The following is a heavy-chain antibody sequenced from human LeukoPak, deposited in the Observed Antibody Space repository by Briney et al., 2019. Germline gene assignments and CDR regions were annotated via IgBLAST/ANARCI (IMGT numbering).Heavy chain of an antibody. CDR1: GFTFSSYS. D-gene: IGHD3-9*01. CDR2: ISSSSSYI. Sequence: GGSLRLSCAASGFTFSSYSMNWVRQAPGKGLEWVSSISSSSSYIYYADSVKGRFTISRDNAKNSLYLQMNSLRAEDTAVYYCARDVDILTGYGMDVWGQGTTVTVSS. CDR3: ARDVDILTGYGMDV. V-gene: IGHV3-21*01. J-gene: IGHJ6*02.